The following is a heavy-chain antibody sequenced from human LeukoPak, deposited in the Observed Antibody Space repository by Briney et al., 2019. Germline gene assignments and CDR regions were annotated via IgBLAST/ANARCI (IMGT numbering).Heavy chain of an antibody. J-gene: IGHJ4*02. CDR1: GYTLTELS. CDR3: ATAVSGGYYK. CDR2: FDPEDGET. Sequence: ASVKVSCKVSGYTLTELSMYWVRQAPGKGLEWMGGFDPEDGETIYAQKFQGRVTLTEDTSTDTAYMELSSLRSEDTAVYYCATAVSGGYYKWGQGTLVTVSS. V-gene: IGHV1-24*01. D-gene: IGHD1-26*01.